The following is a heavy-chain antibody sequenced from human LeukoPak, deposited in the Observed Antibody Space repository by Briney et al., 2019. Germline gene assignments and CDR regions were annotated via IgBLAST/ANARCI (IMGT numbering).Heavy chain of an antibody. V-gene: IGHV1-46*01. Sequence: VASVKVSCKAFGYTFTSNYMHWVRQAPGQGPEWMGVISPSGGSTTYAQKFQGRVTLTRDMSTSTDYLELSSLRSEDTAVYYCARVTGYMIEDYFDYWGQGTLVTVSS. CDR2: ISPSGGST. CDR3: ARVTGYMIEDYFDY. J-gene: IGHJ4*02. CDR1: GYTFTSNY. D-gene: IGHD3-22*01.